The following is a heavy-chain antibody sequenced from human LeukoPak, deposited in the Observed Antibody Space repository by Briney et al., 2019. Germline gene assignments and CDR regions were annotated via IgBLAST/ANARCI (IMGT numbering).Heavy chain of an antibody. J-gene: IGHJ4*02. Sequence: GGSLRLSCAASGFTFSSHWMSWVRQAPGKGLEWVAKIKQDGSEKYYVDSVKGRLIISRDNAKNSLYLQMNSLRAEDTAVYYCARGYCRGGSCSKYDYWGQGTLVTVSS. CDR3: ARGYCRGGSCSKYDY. CDR2: IKQDGSEK. V-gene: IGHV3-7*01. CDR1: GFTFSSHW. D-gene: IGHD2-15*01.